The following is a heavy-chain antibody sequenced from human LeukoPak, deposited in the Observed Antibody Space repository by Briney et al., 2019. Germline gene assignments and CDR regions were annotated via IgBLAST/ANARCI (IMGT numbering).Heavy chain of an antibody. D-gene: IGHD3-10*01. CDR2: ISSDGSST. V-gene: IGHV3-74*01. J-gene: IGHJ6*03. CDR3: ARARAVLLWFGGYYMDV. CDR1: GFTFSSYW. Sequence: GGSLRLSCAASGFTFSSYWMHWVRQAPGKGLVWVSRISSDGSSTSYADSVKGRFTISRDNAKNTLYLQMNSLRAEDTALYYCARARAVLLWFGGYYMDVWGKGTTVTVSS.